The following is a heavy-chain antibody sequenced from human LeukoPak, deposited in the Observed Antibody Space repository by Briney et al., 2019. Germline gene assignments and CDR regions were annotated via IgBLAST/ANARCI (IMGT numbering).Heavy chain of an antibody. CDR1: GFAVSSNY. CDR2: IYSGGST. V-gene: IGHV3-53*01. CDR3: ASLGDYYDSSGYYY. Sequence: PGGSPRLSCAASGFAVSSNYMSWVRQAPGKGLEWVSVIYSGGSTYYADSVKGRFTISRDNSKNTLYLQMNSLRAEDTAVYYCASLGDYYDSSGYYYWGQGTLVTVSS. D-gene: IGHD3-22*01. J-gene: IGHJ4*02.